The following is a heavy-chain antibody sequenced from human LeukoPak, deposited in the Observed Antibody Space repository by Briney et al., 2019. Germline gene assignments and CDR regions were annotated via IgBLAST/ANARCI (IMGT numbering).Heavy chain of an antibody. Sequence: SETLSLTCTVSGGSISSHYWSWIRQPPGKGLEWIGYIYYSGSTNYNPSLESRVTISVDTSKNQFSLKLSSVTAADTAVYYCARRSSGYSNWFDPWGQGTLATVSS. CDR2: IYYSGST. CDR1: GGSISSHY. V-gene: IGHV4-59*11. D-gene: IGHD3-22*01. CDR3: ARRSSGYSNWFDP. J-gene: IGHJ5*02.